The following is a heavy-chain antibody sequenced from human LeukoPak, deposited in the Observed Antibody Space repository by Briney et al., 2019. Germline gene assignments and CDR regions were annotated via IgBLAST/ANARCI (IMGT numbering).Heavy chain of an antibody. V-gene: IGHV4-59*01. CDR3: ARARYSDSRAFDI. CDR2: IYYSGST. D-gene: IGHD4-11*01. J-gene: IGHJ3*02. CDR1: GDSISSYY. Sequence: SGTLSLTCTVSGDSISSYYWNWIRQSPGKGLEWIGYIYYSGSTNYNPSLRSRVTISVDTSKTQFSLNLSSVTAADTAVYYCARARYSDSRAFDIWGQGTLVTVSS.